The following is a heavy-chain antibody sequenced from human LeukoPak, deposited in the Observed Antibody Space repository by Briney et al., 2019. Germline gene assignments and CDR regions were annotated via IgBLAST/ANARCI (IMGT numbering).Heavy chain of an antibody. CDR2: IYTSGTT. Sequence: SETLSLTCTVSGGSISSYYWSWIRQPAGKGLEWIGRIYTSGTTHYNPSLKSRVTMSVDTSKNQFSLKLSSVTAADTAVYYCNGFYYYYYMDVWGKGTTVTISS. V-gene: IGHV4-4*07. CDR3: NGFYYYYYMDV. J-gene: IGHJ6*03. CDR1: GGSISSYY.